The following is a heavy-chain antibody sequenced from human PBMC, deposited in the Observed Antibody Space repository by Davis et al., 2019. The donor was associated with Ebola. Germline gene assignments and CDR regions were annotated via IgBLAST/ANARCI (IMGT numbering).Heavy chain of an antibody. J-gene: IGHJ4*02. Sequence: SVKVSCKASGGTFSSYAISWVRQAPGQGLDWMGGIIPVFGIPKYAQDFQGRVTITADESTSTVYMELSSLRSEDTAVYYCARERYRDGSDYFFEQSHWGQGTLVTVSS. V-gene: IGHV1-69*13. D-gene: IGHD3-10*01. CDR1: GGTFSSYA. CDR3: ARERYRDGSDYFFEQSH. CDR2: IIPVFGIP.